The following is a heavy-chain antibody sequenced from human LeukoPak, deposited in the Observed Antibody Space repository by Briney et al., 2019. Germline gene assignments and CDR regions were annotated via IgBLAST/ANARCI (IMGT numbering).Heavy chain of an antibody. Sequence: GGSLRLSCAISGFTSTTAWMTWVRQAPGKGLEWVADIRQDGSDKYYVDSVKGRFIISRDNAKKSVSLHMNNLRVEDTAVYYCVVYKYILSWSAFDFWGRGTMVTVSS. CDR3: VVYKYILSWSAFDF. V-gene: IGHV3-7*01. CDR2: IRQDGSDK. CDR1: GFTSTTAW. D-gene: IGHD6-13*01. J-gene: IGHJ3*01.